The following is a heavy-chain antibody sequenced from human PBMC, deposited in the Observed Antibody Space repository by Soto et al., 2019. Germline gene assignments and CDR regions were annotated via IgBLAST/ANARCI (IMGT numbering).Heavy chain of an antibody. V-gene: IGHV4-39*01. CDR1: GGSISISIYY. CDR3: ARHHRWELDGVIDY. J-gene: IGHJ4*02. CDR2: IYYSGIT. Sequence: QLQLQESGPGLVKPSETLSLTCTVSGGSISISIYYWGWYRQPPGKGLHRIGSIYYSGITYYNPSPKSRVTISVDTSKNQCSRKLSFVTATDTAVYYCARHHRWELDGVIDYLVQGTLVTVSS. D-gene: IGHD1-26*01.